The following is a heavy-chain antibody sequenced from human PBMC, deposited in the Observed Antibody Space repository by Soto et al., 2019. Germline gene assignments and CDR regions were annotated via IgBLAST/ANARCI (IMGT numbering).Heavy chain of an antibody. CDR1: GGSISSSSYF. CDR2: IYYSGST. J-gene: IGHJ5*02. Sequence: QLQLQESGPGLVKPSETLSLTCSVSGGSISSSSYFWGWIRQPPGKGLEWIGSIYYSGSTYYNPSLKSRVTVSVDTSKNQFSLKLSSVTAADTAVYYCARHASDFWLDPWGQGTLVTVSS. V-gene: IGHV4-39*01. CDR3: ARHASDFWLDP. D-gene: IGHD2-21*02.